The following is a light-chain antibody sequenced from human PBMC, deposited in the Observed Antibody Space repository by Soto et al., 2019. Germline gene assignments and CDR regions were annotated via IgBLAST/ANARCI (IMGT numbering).Light chain of an antibody. CDR3: SSYAGSNNSLYV. CDR2: EVS. Sequence: LTQPPSASGSPGQSVTISCTGTSSDVGGYNYVSWYQQHPGKAPKLMIYEVSKRPSGVPDRFSGSKSGNTASLTVSGLQAEDEADYYCSSYAGSNNSLYVFGTGTKVTV. J-gene: IGLJ1*01. CDR1: SSDVGGYNY. V-gene: IGLV2-8*01.